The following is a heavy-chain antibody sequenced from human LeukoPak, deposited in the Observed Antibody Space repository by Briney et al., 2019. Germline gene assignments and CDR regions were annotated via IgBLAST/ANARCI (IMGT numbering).Heavy chain of an antibody. CDR3: AREEIDYVDY. Sequence: PGGSLRLSCAASGFTFSNYAIHWVRQAPGKGLEWVAVISYDGSNQYYADSVKGRFTISRDNSKNTLYLQMNSLRAEDTAVYYCAREEIDYVDYWGQGTLVTVSS. CDR1: GFTFSNYA. V-gene: IGHV3-30*04. J-gene: IGHJ4*02. CDR2: ISYDGSNQ. D-gene: IGHD3-22*01.